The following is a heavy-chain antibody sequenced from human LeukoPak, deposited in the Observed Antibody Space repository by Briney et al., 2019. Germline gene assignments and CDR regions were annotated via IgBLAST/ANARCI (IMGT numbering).Heavy chain of an antibody. CDR2: IIPILGIA. CDR3: ARDGTSPYYGMDV. CDR1: GGTFSSYA. V-gene: IGHV1-69*04. J-gene: IGHJ6*02. D-gene: IGHD1-1*01. Sequence: SVKVSCKASGGTFSSYAISWVRQAPGQVLEWMGRIIPILGIANYARKFQGRVTITADKSTSTAYMELSSLRSEDTAVYYCARDGTSPYYGMDVWGQGTTVTVSS.